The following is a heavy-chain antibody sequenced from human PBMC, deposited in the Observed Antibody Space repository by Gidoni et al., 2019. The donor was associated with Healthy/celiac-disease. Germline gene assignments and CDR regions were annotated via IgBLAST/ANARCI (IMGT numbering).Heavy chain of an antibody. V-gene: IGHV3-23*01. Sequence: EVQLLESGGGLVQPGGSLRRSCAASGFTLSSYAMSWVRQAPGKGLEWVSAISGSGGSTYYADSVKGRFTISRDNSKNTLYLQMNSLRAEDTAVYYCAKHGYGSGSYYFDWFDPWGQGTLVTVSS. CDR1: GFTLSSYA. CDR3: AKHGYGSGSYYFDWFDP. CDR2: ISGSGGST. J-gene: IGHJ5*02. D-gene: IGHD3-10*01.